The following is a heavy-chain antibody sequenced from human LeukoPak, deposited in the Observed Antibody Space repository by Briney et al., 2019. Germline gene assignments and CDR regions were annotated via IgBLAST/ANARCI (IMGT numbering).Heavy chain of an antibody. V-gene: IGHV1-8*01. CDR2: VNPNSGNT. Sequence: GASVKVSCKASGYTFTSYDINWVRQATGQGLEWMGWVNPNSGNTGYAQKFQGRVTMTRNTSISTAYMELSSLRSEDTAVYYCARGLYCSSTSCYGPVVVAAYDAFDIWGQGTMVTVSS. CDR3: ARGLYCSSTSCYGPVVVAAYDAFDI. J-gene: IGHJ3*02. CDR1: GYTFTSYD. D-gene: IGHD2-2*01.